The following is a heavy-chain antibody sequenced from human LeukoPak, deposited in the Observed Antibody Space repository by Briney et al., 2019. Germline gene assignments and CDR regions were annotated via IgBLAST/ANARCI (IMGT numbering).Heavy chain of an antibody. J-gene: IGHJ5*02. D-gene: IGHD3-10*01. V-gene: IGHV1-69*01. CDR2: IIPIFGTD. CDR1: GGTFSSYA. CDR3: ARDFIPKILGSWSYYKTFPLGWFDP. Sequence: SVKVSCMASGGTFSSYALSWVRQAPGQGLEWMGGIIPIFGTDNYAQKFQGRVTITADESTSTAYMELSSLRSEDTAVYYCARDFIPKILGSWSYYKTFPLGWFDPWGQGTLVTVSS.